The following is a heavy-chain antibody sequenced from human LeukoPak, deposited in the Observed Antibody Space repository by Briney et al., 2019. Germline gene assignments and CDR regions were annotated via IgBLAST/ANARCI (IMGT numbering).Heavy chain of an antibody. CDR1: GFTFYNYG. D-gene: IGHD3-10*01. V-gene: IGHV3-20*04. CDR3: ARNSRPTQYGLYFFDS. Sequence: AGGSLRLSCAASGFTFYNYGMSWVRQVPGKGLEWVSGINWSGGTTAYADSVKGRFTISRDNAKNSLFLQMNSLRAEDTALYWCARNSRPTQYGLYFFDSWGQGALVTVSS. CDR2: INWSGGTT. J-gene: IGHJ4*02.